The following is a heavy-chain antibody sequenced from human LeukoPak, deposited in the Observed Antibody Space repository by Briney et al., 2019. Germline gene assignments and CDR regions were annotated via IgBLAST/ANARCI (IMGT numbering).Heavy chain of an antibody. V-gene: IGHV3-30*02. CDR1: GFTFSSYG. CDR3: AKGPRVIGYNWFDP. Sequence: QAGGSLRLSCAASGFTFSSYGMHWVRQAPGKGLEWVAFIRYDGSNKYYADSVKGRFTISRDNSKNTLYLQMNSLRAEDTAVYYCAKGPRVIGYNWFDPWGQGTLVTVSS. CDR2: IRYDGSNK. J-gene: IGHJ5*02. D-gene: IGHD3-22*01.